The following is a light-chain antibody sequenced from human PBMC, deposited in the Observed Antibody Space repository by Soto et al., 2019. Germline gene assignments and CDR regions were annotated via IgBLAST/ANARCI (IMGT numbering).Light chain of an antibody. CDR2: GAF. Sequence: ESVLTQSPGTLSLSPGERATLSCRASQSVSSSYLAWYQQKPGQPPRLLIYGAFNRAAGIPARFSGSGSGTDFTLTISSLEPEDSAVYYCQQRNIWPPVTFGQGTRLEIK. CDR3: QQRNIWPPVT. CDR1: QSVSSSY. V-gene: IGKV3-11*01. J-gene: IGKJ5*01.